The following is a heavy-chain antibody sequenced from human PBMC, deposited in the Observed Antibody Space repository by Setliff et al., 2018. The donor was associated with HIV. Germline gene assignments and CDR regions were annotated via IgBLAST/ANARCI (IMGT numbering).Heavy chain of an antibody. V-gene: IGHV3-7*01. CDR3: ARGGTTSWNF. Sequence: PGGSLRLSCATSGFNFTTYWMSWVRQAPGKGLEWVANIKQDGSEKYYVDSVRGRFTISRDNANNSLYLQMNSLRLEDTAVYYCARGGTTSWNFWGQGTPVTSPQ. J-gene: IGHJ4*02. D-gene: IGHD4-17*01. CDR2: IKQDGSEK. CDR1: GFNFTTYW.